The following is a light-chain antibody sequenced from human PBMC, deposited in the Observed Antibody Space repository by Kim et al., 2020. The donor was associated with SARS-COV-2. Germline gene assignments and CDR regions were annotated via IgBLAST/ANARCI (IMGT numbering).Light chain of an antibody. CDR1: QSVSSY. V-gene: IGKV3-11*01. CDR3: QHRINWPLT. Sequence: LSPGERATRSCRASQSVSSYLAWYQQKPGQAPSLLIYDASNRATGIPARFSGSGSGTDFTLTISSLEPEDFAVYYCQHRINWPLTFGGGTKVDIK. J-gene: IGKJ4*01. CDR2: DAS.